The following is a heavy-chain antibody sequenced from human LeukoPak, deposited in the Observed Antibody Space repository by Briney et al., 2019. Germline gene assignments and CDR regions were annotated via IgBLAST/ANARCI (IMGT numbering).Heavy chain of an antibody. D-gene: IGHD3-10*01. CDR3: ARTVLLWFGELSGYFDY. J-gene: IGHJ4*02. CDR1: GYTFTNYG. V-gene: IGHV1-18*01. CDR2: ISAYNGNT. Sequence: GASVKVSCKASGYTFTNYGISWVRQAPGQGLEWMGWISAYNGNTNYAQRLQGRVTMTTDTSTSTAYMELRSLRSDDTAVYYCARTVLLWFGELSGYFDYWGQGTLVTVSS.